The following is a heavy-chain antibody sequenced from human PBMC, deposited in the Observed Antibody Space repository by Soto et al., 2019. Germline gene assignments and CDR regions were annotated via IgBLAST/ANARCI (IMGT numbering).Heavy chain of an antibody. J-gene: IGHJ5*02. D-gene: IGHD4-17*01. CDR3: ARDKHDYFNRGIGFDT. V-gene: IGHV6-1*01. Sequence: LTEIGTVSCGRVSSIGAASNSFRKSPSRGLEWPGRTYYRSKWYNDYAVSVKSRITINPDTSKSQFSLQLNSVTPEDTAVYYCARDKHDYFNRGIGFDTWGQGILVTVSS. CDR2: TYYRSKWYN. CDR1: CGRVSSIGAA.